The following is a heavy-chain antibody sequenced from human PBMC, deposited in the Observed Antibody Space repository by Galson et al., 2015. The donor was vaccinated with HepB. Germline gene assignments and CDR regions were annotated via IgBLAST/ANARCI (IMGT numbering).Heavy chain of an antibody. CDR3: ARGISAAAAKYYFDF. Sequence: SVTVSCKASGSTFTSYAMNWVRQAPGQGLEWMGRINTNTGNPAYAQGFTGRFVFSLDTSVSTAYLQISSLEAEDTAVYYCARGISAAAAKYYFDFWGQGTLVTVSS. D-gene: IGHD6-13*01. J-gene: IGHJ4*02. CDR2: INTNTGNP. V-gene: IGHV7-4-1*02. CDR1: GSTFTSYA.